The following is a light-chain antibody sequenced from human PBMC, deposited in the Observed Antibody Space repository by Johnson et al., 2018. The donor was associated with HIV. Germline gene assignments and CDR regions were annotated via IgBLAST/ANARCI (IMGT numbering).Light chain of an antibody. V-gene: IGLV1-51*02. CDR2: KND. J-gene: IGLJ1*01. CDR1: SSNIGNNY. CDR3: GTWDTSLSAGV. Sequence: QPVLTKPPSVSAAPGQKVTISCSGSSSNIGNNYVSWYQQLPGTAPKLLIYKNDKRPSGIPDRFSGSKSGTSATLGITGLQTGDEADYYCGTWDTSLSAGVFGTGTRVTVL.